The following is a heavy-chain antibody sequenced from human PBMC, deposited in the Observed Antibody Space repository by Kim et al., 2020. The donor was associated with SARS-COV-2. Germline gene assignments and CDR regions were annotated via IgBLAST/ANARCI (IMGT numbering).Heavy chain of an antibody. V-gene: IGHV1-46*01. CDR2: INPSGGST. Sequence: ASVKVSCKASGYTFTSYYMHWVRQAPGQGLEWMGIINPSGGSTSYAQKFQGRVTMTRDTSTSTVYMELSSLRSEDTAVYYCARVWLYYGSGSLDAFDIWGQGTMVTVSS. CDR1: GYTFTSYY. D-gene: IGHD3-10*01. J-gene: IGHJ3*02. CDR3: ARVWLYYGSGSLDAFDI.